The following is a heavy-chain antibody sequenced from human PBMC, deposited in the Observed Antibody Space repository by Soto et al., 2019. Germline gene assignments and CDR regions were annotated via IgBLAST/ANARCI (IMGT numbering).Heavy chain of an antibody. CDR3: ARERCTGGTCYLNWFDP. V-gene: IGHV4-4*07. CDR2: IYTIAST. J-gene: IGHJ5*02. CDR1: GVSISSYY. Sequence: SETLSLTCTVSGVSISSYYWSWIRQPAGKGLEWIRRIYTIASTNYNPSLRSRVTMSRDTSKNQLSLTLKSVTAADAGIYFFARERCTGGTCYLNWFDPWGHGTLVTVSS. D-gene: IGHD2-15*01.